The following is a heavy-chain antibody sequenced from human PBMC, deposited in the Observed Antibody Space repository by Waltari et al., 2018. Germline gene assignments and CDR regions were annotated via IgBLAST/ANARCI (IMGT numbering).Heavy chain of an antibody. CDR1: GYTLSDSP. CDR2: YVPEYGET. V-gene: IGHV1-24*01. J-gene: IGHJ5*02. D-gene: IGHD5-12*01. CDR3: ATDHYRQSGYDS. Sequence: QVQLVQSGAEVKKPGASVKVSCKVSGYTLSDSPMHWVRQVPGKGLEWMGGYVPEYGETIYAQSFQGRVAMTEDSSTDTAYMELTSLTSEDTAVYYCATDHYRQSGYDSWGQGTLVTVSS.